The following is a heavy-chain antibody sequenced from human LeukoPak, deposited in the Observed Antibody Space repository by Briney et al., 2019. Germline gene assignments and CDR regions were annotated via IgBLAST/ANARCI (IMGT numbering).Heavy chain of an antibody. Sequence: GGSPRLSCAASGFTFSSYGMHWVRQAPGKGLEWVAFIRYDGSNKYYADSVKGRFTISRDNSKNTLYLQMNSLRAEDTAVYYCARDPYYYDSSEDHPYYWGQGTLVTVSS. CDR3: ARDPYYYDSSEDHPYY. J-gene: IGHJ4*02. CDR1: GFTFSSYG. V-gene: IGHV3-30*02. CDR2: IRYDGSNK. D-gene: IGHD3-22*01.